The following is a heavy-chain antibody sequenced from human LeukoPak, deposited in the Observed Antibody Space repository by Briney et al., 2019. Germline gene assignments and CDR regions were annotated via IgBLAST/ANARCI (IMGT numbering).Heavy chain of an antibody. D-gene: IGHD2-2*01. CDR2: IWYDGSNK. CDR1: GFTFSSYG. CDR3: ARVGRFCSSTSCQDHGMDV. Sequence: GGSLRLSCAASGFTFSSYGMHWVRQAPGKGLEWVAVIWYDGSNKYYADSVKGRFTIPRDNSKNTLYLQMNSLRAEDTAVYYCARVGRFCSSTSCQDHGMDVWGKGTTVTVSS. J-gene: IGHJ6*04. V-gene: IGHV3-33*01.